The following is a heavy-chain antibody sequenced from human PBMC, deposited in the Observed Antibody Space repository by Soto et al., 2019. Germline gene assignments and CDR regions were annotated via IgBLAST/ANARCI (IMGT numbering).Heavy chain of an antibody. J-gene: IGHJ5*02. V-gene: IGHV1-18*01. CDR2: ITDYKGNT. D-gene: IGHD3-3*01. CDR1: GYTFTHYG. Sequence: QVQLVQSGPEVKKHGASVKVSCKASGYTFTHYGLTGVRQAPGQGLEWMGWITDYKGNTDYGQKVQGRVTRSMDASRSTAYMDLCTRRPDGTAVYSCPRVSASEVWFGPMGPGTLVTGS. CDR3: PRVSASEVWFGP.